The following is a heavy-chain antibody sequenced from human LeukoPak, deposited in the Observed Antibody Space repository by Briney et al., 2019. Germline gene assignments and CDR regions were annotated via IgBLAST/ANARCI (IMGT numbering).Heavy chain of an antibody. J-gene: IGHJ4*02. D-gene: IGHD3-16*02. CDR3: ARDKYYDYVWGSYRPDY. Sequence: ASVKVSCKASGYTFTGYYMHWMRQAPGQGLEWMGRINPNSGGTNYAQKFQGRVTMTRDTSISTAYMELSRLRYDDTAVYYCARDKYYDYVWGSYRPDYWGQGTLVTVSS. CDR2: INPNSGGT. CDR1: GYTFTGYY. V-gene: IGHV1-2*06.